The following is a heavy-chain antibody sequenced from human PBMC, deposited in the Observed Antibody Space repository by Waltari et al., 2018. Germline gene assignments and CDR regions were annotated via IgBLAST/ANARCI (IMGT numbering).Heavy chain of an antibody. CDR2: ISWDGGST. V-gene: IGHV3-43*01. CDR1: GFTFDDYT. Sequence: EVQLVESGGVVVQPGGSMRLSCAASGFTFDDYTMHWVRQAPGKGLEWVSLISWDGGSTYYADSVKGRFTISRDNSKNSLYLQMNSLRTEDTALYYCAKGRRVRNDNYFDYWGQGTLVTVSS. D-gene: IGHD3-10*01. CDR3: AKGRRVRNDNYFDY. J-gene: IGHJ4*02.